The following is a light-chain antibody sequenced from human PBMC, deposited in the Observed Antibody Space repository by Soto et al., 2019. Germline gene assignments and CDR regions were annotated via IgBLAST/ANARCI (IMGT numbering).Light chain of an antibody. CDR1: NTDVGGYNY. V-gene: IGLV2-14*01. CDR3: TSYTPTGALV. J-gene: IGLJ3*02. Sequence: QSALTQPASVSGSPGQSITVSCTGTNTDVGGYNYVSWYQHRPGKAPRLMIYEVRNRLSGVSNRFSGSKPGNTASLTISGLQSEDEADYYCTSYTPTGALVFGSGTKLTVL. CDR2: EVR.